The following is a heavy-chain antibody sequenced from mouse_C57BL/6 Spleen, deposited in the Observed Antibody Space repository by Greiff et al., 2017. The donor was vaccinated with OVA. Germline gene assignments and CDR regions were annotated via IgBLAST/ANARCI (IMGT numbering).Heavy chain of an antibody. Sequence: VQLQESGAELARPGASVKLSCKASGYTFTSYGISWVKQRTGQGLEWIGEIYPGSGSIKYNEKFKDKATLTADKSSSTVYMELSRLTSEDSAVYFCARHEEGGNSFYWYFDVWGTGTTVTVSS. J-gene: IGHJ1*03. V-gene: IGHV1-62-2*01. CDR1: GYTFTSYG. D-gene: IGHD2-1*01. CDR3: ARHEEGGNSFYWYFDV. CDR2: IYPGSGSI.